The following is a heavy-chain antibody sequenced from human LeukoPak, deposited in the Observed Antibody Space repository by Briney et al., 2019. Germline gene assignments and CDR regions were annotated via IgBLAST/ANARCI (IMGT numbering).Heavy chain of an antibody. D-gene: IGHD2-2*02. CDR2: IYYSGST. J-gene: IGHJ4*02. CDR3: ATGSIVVVPAAISYFDY. CDR1: GGSISSSSYY. Sequence: PSETLSLTCTVSGGSISSSSYYWGWIRQPPGKGLEWIGSIYYSGSTYYNPSLKSRVTISVDTSKNQFSLKLSSVTAADTAVYYCATGSIVVVPAAISYFDYWRQGTLVTVSS. V-gene: IGHV4-39*07.